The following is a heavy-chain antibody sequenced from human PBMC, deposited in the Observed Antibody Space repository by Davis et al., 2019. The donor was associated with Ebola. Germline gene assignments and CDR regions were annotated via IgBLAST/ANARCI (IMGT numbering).Heavy chain of an antibody. Sequence: ASVKVSCKASGGTFSSYAISWVRQAPGQGLEWMGWISAYNGNTNYAQKLQGRVTMTTDTSTSTAYMELRSLRSDDTAVYYCARVISMIVVGWFDPWGQETLVTVSS. J-gene: IGHJ5*02. CDR1: GGTFSSYA. CDR3: ARVISMIVVGWFDP. CDR2: ISAYNGNT. D-gene: IGHD3-22*01. V-gene: IGHV1-18*01.